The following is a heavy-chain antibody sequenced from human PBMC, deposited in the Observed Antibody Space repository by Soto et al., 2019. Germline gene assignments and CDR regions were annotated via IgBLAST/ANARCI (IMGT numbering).Heavy chain of an antibody. CDR1: GGSISSYY. CDR2: IYYSGST. Sequence: PSATLSLTCTVSGGSISSYYWSWIRQPPGKGLEWIGYIYYSGSTNYNPSLKSRVTISVDTSKNQFSLKLSSVTAADTAVYYCARVMGYYYGMDVWGQGTTVTVSS. CDR3: ARVMGYYYGMDV. V-gene: IGHV4-59*01. J-gene: IGHJ6*02.